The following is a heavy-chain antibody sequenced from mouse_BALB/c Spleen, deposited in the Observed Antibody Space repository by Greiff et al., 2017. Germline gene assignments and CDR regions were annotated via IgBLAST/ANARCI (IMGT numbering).Heavy chain of an antibody. D-gene: IGHD1-1*01. CDR1: GFTFSSYA. J-gene: IGHJ2*01. CDR3: ARGGYYGGLDY. Sequence: EVQLVESGGGLVKPGGSLKLSCAASGFTFSSYAMSWVRQTPEKRLEWVASISSGGSTYYPDSVKGRFTISRDNARNILYLQMSSLRSEDTAMYYCARGGYYGGLDYWGQGTTLTVSS. V-gene: IGHV5-6-5*01. CDR2: ISSGGST.